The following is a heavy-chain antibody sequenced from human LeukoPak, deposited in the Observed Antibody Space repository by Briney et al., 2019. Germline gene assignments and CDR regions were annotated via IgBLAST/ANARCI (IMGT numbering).Heavy chain of an antibody. CDR1: GFPFSSYW. CDR3: ARGRDCSSTSCAAKGHWFDP. V-gene: IGHV3-7*01. Sequence: GGSLRLSCVASGFPFSSYWMTWVRQAPGKGLEWVANIKQDGSKKSYVDSVKGRFTISGDNAKNSLYLQMNSLRAEDTAVYYCARGRDCSSTSCAAKGHWFDPWGQGTLVTVSS. D-gene: IGHD2-2*01. CDR2: IKQDGSKK. J-gene: IGHJ5*02.